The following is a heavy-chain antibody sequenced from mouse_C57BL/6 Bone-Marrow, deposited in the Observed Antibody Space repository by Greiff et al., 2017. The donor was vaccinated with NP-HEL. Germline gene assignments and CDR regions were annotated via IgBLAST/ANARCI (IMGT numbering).Heavy chain of an antibody. J-gene: IGHJ2*01. D-gene: IGHD2-1*01. V-gene: IGHV1-82*01. CDR1: GYAFSSSW. CDR3: AWVYYGNSYYFDY. Sequence: VQLQESGPELVKPGASVKISCKASGYAFSSSWMNWVKQRPGKGLEWIGRIYPGDGDTNYNGKFKGKATLTADKSSSTAYMQLSSLTSEDSAVYFCAWVYYGNSYYFDYWGQGTTLTVSS. CDR2: IYPGDGDT.